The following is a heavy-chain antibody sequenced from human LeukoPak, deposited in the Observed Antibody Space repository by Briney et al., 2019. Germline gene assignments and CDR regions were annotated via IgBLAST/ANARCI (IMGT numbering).Heavy chain of an antibody. D-gene: IGHD3-3*01. CDR2: IKQDGSEK. J-gene: IGHJ4*02. CDR3: ARLDYDFWSGYPLDY. CDR1: GFTFSSYW. Sequence: GGSLRLSCAASGFTFSSYWMSWVRQSPGKGLEWVANIKQDGSEKYYVDSVKGRFTISRDNAKNSLYLQMNSLRAEDTAVYYCARLDYDFWSGYPLDYWGQGTLVTVYS. V-gene: IGHV3-7*01.